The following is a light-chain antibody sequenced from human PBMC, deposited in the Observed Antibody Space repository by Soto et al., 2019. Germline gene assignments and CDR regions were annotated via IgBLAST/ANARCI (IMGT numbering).Light chain of an antibody. CDR2: GAS. CDR3: HQSHSVPIT. J-gene: IGKJ5*01. CDR1: QSIGRS. Sequence: DIQMTQSPSSVSASVGDRVTITCRTSQSIGRSLNWYQQKPGKAPKLLIYGASNLQSGVPSRFSGRGSGTDFTLTISSLQPEDFATYYCHQSHSVPITFGQGTRLDIE. V-gene: IGKV1-39*01.